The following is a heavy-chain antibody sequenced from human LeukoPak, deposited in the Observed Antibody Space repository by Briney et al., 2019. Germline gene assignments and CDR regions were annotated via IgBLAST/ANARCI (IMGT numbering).Heavy chain of an antibody. CDR1: GGTFSSYA. D-gene: IGHD2-15*01. CDR3: ARDIVVVVAATPYYYYGIDV. CDR2: IIPILGIA. J-gene: IGHJ6*02. V-gene: IGHV1-69*04. Sequence: SVKVSCKASGGTFSSYAISWVRQAPGQGLEWMGRIIPILGIANYAQKFQGRVTNTADKSTSTAYMELSSLRSEDTAVSYCARDIVVVVAATPYYYYGIDVWGQRTTVTVSS.